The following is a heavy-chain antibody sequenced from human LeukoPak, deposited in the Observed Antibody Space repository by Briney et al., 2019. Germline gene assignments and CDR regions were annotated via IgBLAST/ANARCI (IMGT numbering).Heavy chain of an antibody. CDR2: INSDGSST. Sequence: PGGSLRLSCAASGFTFSTFLMHWVRQAPGKGLVWVSRINSDGSSTIYADSVKGRFTISRDNSKNTMYLQVNSLRAEDTALYFCARLPVPINDFGDYFDYWGQGILVTVSS. J-gene: IGHJ4*02. V-gene: IGHV3-74*01. D-gene: IGHD3/OR15-3a*01. CDR3: ARLPVPINDFGDYFDY. CDR1: GFTFSTFL.